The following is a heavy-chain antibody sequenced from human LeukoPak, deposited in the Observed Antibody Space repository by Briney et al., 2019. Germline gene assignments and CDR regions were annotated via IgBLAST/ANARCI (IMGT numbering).Heavy chain of an antibody. CDR2: INPSGGST. J-gene: IGHJ5*02. V-gene: IGHV1-46*01. Sequence: ASVKVSCKASGYTFTNYGISWVRQAPGQGLEWMGIINPSGGSTSYAQKFQGRVTMTRDTSTSTVYMELSSLRSEDTAVYYCARVGVGATYWFDPWGQGTLVTVSS. D-gene: IGHD1-26*01. CDR3: ARVGVGATYWFDP. CDR1: GYTFTNYG.